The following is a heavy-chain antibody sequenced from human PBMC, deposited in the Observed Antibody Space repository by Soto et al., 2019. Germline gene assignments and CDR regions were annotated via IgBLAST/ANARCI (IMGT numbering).Heavy chain of an antibody. CDR3: AKRTSGTTWGESDY. CDR1: GFIFSDYG. D-gene: IGHD4-17*01. Sequence: ASVKVSCKTSGFIFSDYGLNWVRQAPGQGLEWMGLISGYSGNANLAQKFQGRVTMTIDKSTRTAYMELRSLKSDDTAIYYCAKRTSGTTWGESDYWG. J-gene: IGHJ4*01. CDR2: ISGYSGNA. V-gene: IGHV1-18*04.